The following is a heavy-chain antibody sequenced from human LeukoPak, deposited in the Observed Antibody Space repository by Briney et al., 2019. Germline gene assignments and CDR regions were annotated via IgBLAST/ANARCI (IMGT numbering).Heavy chain of an antibody. Sequence: PGESLKISCKGSGYSFTSYWIGWVRQTPGKGLEWMGIIYAGDSDTRYSPSFQGQVTMSADKSISTAYLQWSSLKASDTAMYYCARVPRVRGVLGGFDYWGQGTLVTVSS. J-gene: IGHJ4*02. V-gene: IGHV5-51*01. CDR1: GYSFTSYW. CDR2: IYAGDSDT. D-gene: IGHD3-10*01. CDR3: ARVPRVRGVLGGFDY.